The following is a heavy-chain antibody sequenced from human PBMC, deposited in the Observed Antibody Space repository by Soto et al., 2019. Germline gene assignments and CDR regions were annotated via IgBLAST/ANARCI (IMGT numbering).Heavy chain of an antibody. D-gene: IGHD3-10*01. CDR2: IIPIFGTA. V-gene: IGHV1-69*01. CDR1: GGTFSSYA. J-gene: IGHJ3*02. CDR3: TRYYYGSGSYRPSDAFDI. Sequence: QVQLVQSGAEVKKPGSSVKVSCKASGGTFSSYAISWVRQAPGQGLEWMGGIIPIFGTANYAQKFQGRVTITADESTSTDYMELSSLRSEDTAVYYCTRYYYGSGSYRPSDAFDIWGQGTMVTVSS.